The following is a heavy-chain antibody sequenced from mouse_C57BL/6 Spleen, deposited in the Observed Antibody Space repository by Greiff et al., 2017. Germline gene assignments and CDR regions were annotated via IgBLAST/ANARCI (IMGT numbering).Heavy chain of an antibody. Sequence: EVKLMESGGGLVQPGGSMKLSCAASGFTFSDAWMDWVRQSPEKGLEWVAEIRNIANNHASYYAVSVKGTFTISKDDSKSKYYLQMNSLRAEDAGIYYCTRTGTDWYFDVWGTGTTVTVSS. CDR3: TRTGTDWYFDV. CDR2: IRNIANNHAS. V-gene: IGHV6-6*01. D-gene: IGHD4-1*01. J-gene: IGHJ1*03. CDR1: GFTFSDAW.